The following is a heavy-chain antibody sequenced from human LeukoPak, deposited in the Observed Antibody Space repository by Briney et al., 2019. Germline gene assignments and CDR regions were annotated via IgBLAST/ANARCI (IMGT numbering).Heavy chain of an antibody. CDR3: ARHGIAHSSGYGMDV. CDR1: GYSFTNYW. V-gene: IGHV5-51*01. J-gene: IGHJ6*02. Sequence: GESLKISCKGSGYSFTNYWIGWVRPMPGKGLEWMGIIYPGDSDTRYSPSFQGQVTISADKSINTAYLQWNSLKASDTAMYYCARHGIAHSSGYGMDVWGQGTTVTVSS. D-gene: IGHD6-25*01. CDR2: IYPGDSDT.